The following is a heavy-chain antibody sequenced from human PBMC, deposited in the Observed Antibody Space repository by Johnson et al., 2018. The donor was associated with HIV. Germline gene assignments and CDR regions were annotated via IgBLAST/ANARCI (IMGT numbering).Heavy chain of an antibody. CDR2: LRYDGDIT. D-gene: IGHD6-13*01. J-gene: IGHJ3*02. CDR3: ARVRTAGGFDAFDI. CDR1: GFTFSSYW. Sequence: VQLVESGGGLVQPGGSLRLSCAASGFTFSSYWMHWVRQAPGKGLEWVAFLRYDGDITYYIDSVKGRFTISRDNSKNSLYLQMNSLRAEATALYYCARVRTAGGFDAFDIWGQGTMVTVSS. V-gene: IGHV3-30*02.